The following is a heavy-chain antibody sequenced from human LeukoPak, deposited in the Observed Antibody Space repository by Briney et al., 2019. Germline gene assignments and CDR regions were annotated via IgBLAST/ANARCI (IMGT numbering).Heavy chain of an antibody. CDR2: IAYSGST. V-gene: IGHV4-39*01. Sequence: SETLSLTCTVSGGSVGSSTYYWGWIRQPPGKGLEWITSIAYSGSTYNPSLKSRVTISVDTSKNQFSLKLSSVTAADTAVYYCARHVGYNSSFDYWGQGTLVTVSS. CDR3: ARHVGYNSSFDY. J-gene: IGHJ4*02. D-gene: IGHD6-13*01. CDR1: GGSVGSSTYY.